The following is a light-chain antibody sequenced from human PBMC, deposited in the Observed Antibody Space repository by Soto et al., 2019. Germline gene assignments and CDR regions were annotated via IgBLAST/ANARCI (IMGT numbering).Light chain of an antibody. Sequence: DIQLTQSPSFLSASVGDRVTITCRASQGISSYLAWYQQKPGKAPKLLIYAASTLQSGVPSRFSGSGSGTEFTLTISSLQPEDFATYYCQQLNSYFYTFSQGTKLEIK. CDR2: AAS. CDR1: QGISSY. V-gene: IGKV1-9*01. J-gene: IGKJ2*01. CDR3: QQLNSYFYT.